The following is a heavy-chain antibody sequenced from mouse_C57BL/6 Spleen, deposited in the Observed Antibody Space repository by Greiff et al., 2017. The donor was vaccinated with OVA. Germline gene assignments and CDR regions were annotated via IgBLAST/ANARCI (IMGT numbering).Heavy chain of an antibody. Sequence: VPLQQSGAELARPGASVKLSRKASGFTFTSYGISWVKQRTGQGLEWVGEIYPRSGNTYYNEKFKGKATLTAEKSSSTAYMELRSLTSEDSAVYFCARRYGSSSWFAYWGQGTLVTVSA. CDR1: GFTFTSYG. D-gene: IGHD1-1*01. J-gene: IGHJ3*01. CDR2: IYPRSGNT. V-gene: IGHV1-81*01. CDR3: ARRYGSSSWFAY.